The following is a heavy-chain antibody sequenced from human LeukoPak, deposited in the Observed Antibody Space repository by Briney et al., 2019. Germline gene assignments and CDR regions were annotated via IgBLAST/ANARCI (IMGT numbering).Heavy chain of an antibody. V-gene: IGHV3-23*01. J-gene: IGHJ4*02. Sequence: GGSLRLSCAASGFTFSSYAMSWVRQAPGKGLEWVSAISGSGGSTYYADSVKGRFTISRDNSKNTLYLQMNSLRAEDTAVYYCAKARYYDSSGYYFSCDYWGRGTLVTVSS. CDR1: GFTFSSYA. D-gene: IGHD3-22*01. CDR2: ISGSGGST. CDR3: AKARYYDSSGYYFSCDY.